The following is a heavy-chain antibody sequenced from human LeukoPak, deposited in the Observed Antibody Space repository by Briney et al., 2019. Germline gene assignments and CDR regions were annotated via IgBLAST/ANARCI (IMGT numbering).Heavy chain of an antibody. CDR2: ISSSGSYI. D-gene: IGHD6-19*01. CDR1: GFTFSSYS. J-gene: IGHJ4*02. Sequence: GGSLRLSCAASGFTFSSYSMNWVRQAPGKGLEWVSSISSSGSYIYYADSVKGRFTISRDNAKNSLYLQMNSLRAEDTAVYYCARDYGSGWYGQIDYWGQGTLVTVSS. V-gene: IGHV3-21*01. CDR3: ARDYGSGWYGQIDY.